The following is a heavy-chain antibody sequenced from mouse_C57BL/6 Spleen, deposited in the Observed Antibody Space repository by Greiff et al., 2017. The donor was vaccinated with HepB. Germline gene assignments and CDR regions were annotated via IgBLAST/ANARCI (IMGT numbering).Heavy chain of an antibody. CDR3: ARDASYYGSSSPWYFDV. CDR1: GFTFSDYY. V-gene: IGHV5-16*01. J-gene: IGHJ1*03. Sequence: EVNVVESEGGLVQPGSSMKLSCTASGFTFSDYYMAWVRQVPEKGLEWVANINYDGSSTYYLDSLKSRFIISRDNAKNLLYLQMSILKSEDTATYYCARDASYYGSSSPWYFDVWGTGTTVTVSS. CDR2: INYDGSST. D-gene: IGHD1-1*01.